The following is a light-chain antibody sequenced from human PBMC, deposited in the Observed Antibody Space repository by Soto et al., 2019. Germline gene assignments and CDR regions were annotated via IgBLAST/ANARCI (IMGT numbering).Light chain of an antibody. CDR2: EVS. Sequence: QSALTQPASMSGSPGQSITISCTGTSSDVGAYNYVSWYQQHPGKAPKVMIYEVSNRPSGVSNRFSGSKSGNTASLTIPGLQAEDEADYYCSSYTSISSWVFGGGTKLTVL. CDR3: SSYTSISSWV. CDR1: SSDVGAYNY. V-gene: IGLV2-14*01. J-gene: IGLJ3*02.